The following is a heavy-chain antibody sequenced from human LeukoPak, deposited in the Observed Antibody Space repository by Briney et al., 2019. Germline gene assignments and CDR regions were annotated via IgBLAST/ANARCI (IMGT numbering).Heavy chain of an antibody. CDR1: GYTFTSYD. V-gene: IGHV1-8*01. CDR3: ARSIAAAGFDDY. D-gene: IGHD6-13*01. Sequence: ASVKVSCKASGYTFTSYDINWVRQATGQGLEWMGWMSPNSGNTGYAQKFQGRVTMTRNTSISTAYMELSSLRSEDTAVYYCARSIAAAGFDDYWGQGTLVTVSS. J-gene: IGHJ4*02. CDR2: MSPNSGNT.